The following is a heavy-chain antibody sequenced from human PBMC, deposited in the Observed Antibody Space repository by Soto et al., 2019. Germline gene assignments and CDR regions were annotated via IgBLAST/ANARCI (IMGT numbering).Heavy chain of an antibody. V-gene: IGHV4-59*01. CDR3: ARGHLWLED. CDR1: GVSISGFY. Sequence: QVQLQGSGPGLVRPSETLSLTCAVSGVSISGFYWSWIRQPPGKGLEYIGYIYYSGSTYYNHSLKSRVTVSLDSSKSQFSLKLTSVTAADTAIYYCARGHLWLEDWGQGTLVTVSS. CDR2: IYYSGST. D-gene: IGHD3-3*01. J-gene: IGHJ4*02.